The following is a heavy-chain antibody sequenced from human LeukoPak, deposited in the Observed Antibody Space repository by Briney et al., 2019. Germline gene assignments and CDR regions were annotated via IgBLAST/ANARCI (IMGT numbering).Heavy chain of an antibody. Sequence: PGGSLRLSCAASGFTFSSYLMHWVRQAPGKGLVWVSRIYGGGSSTTYADSVRGRFTISRDNAKNTLYLQMNSLRAEDTAVYYCAVGVITPFDNWGQGTLVTVSS. CDR1: GFTFSSYL. V-gene: IGHV3-74*01. D-gene: IGHD3-22*01. J-gene: IGHJ4*02. CDR3: AVGVITPFDN. CDR2: IYGGGSST.